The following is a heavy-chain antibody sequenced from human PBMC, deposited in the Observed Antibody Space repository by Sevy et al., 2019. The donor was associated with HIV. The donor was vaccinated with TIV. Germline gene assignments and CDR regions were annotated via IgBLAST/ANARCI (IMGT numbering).Heavy chain of an antibody. CDR2: ISHSGGST. J-gene: IGHJ6*02. V-gene: IGHV3-23*01. CDR1: GFTFSSYA. D-gene: IGHD2-2*02. CDR3: AKGTLVVPAVIYYYYGMDV. Sequence: GGSLRLSCAASGFTFSSYAMNWVRQAPGKGLEWVSAISHSGGSTYYADSVKGRFTISRDNSKNTLYQQMSSLRAEDTAVYYCAKGTLVVPAVIYYYYGMDVWGQGTTVTVSS.